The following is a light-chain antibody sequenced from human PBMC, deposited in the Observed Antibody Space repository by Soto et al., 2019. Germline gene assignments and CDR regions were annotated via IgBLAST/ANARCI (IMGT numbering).Light chain of an antibody. CDR3: SSYSSSSTLVV. CDR1: SSDVGGFLY. J-gene: IGLJ2*01. Sequence: QSVLTQPASVSGSPVQSITISCTGTSSDVGGFLYVSWFQQHPGKAPKLMIYAVSNRPSGISNRFSGSKSGNTASLTISGLQAEDEADYYCSSYSSSSTLVVFGGGTKLTVL. V-gene: IGLV2-14*01. CDR2: AVS.